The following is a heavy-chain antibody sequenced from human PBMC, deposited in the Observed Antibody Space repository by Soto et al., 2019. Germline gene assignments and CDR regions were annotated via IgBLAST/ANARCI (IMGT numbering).Heavy chain of an antibody. Sequence: GGSLRLSCAASGFSFSDYYMDWVRQVPGKGLEWVGPSRNKANSYSPEYAPSVKDRFSTSRDNSKDSMYLQMNSLKTEDTAVYYCARDTGGSYDYWGQGALVTVSS. J-gene: IGHJ4*02. V-gene: IGHV3-72*01. CDR1: GFSFSDYY. D-gene: IGHD3-16*01. CDR3: ARDTGGSYDY. CDR2: SRNKANSYSP.